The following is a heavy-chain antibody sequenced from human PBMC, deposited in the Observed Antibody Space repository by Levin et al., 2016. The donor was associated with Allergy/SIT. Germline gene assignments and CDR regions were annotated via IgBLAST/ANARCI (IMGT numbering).Heavy chain of an antibody. CDR2: ISSSSSYI. Sequence: GGSLRLSCAASGFTFSSYSMNWVRQAPGKGLEWVSSISSSSSYIYYADSVKGRFTISRDNAKNSLYLQMNSLRAEDTAVYYCARDRATGDIWFDPWGQGTLVTVSS. CDR1: GFTFSSYS. D-gene: IGHD1-1*01. V-gene: IGHV3-21*01. J-gene: IGHJ5*02. CDR3: ARDRATGDIWFDP.